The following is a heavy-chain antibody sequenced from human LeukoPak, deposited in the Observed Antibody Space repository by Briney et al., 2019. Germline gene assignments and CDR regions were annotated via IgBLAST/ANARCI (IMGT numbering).Heavy chain of an antibody. CDR3: SRDDGPFGGVRFDH. CDR2: ISANNGNT. Sequence: ASVKVSCKASGYTFTAYGISWVRQAPGQGLEWMGWISANNGNTNYAQKVQGRVTMTRDASTSTAYMELRSLRYDDTAVYYCSRDDGPFGGVRFDHWGQGTLVTVSS. J-gene: IGHJ4*02. V-gene: IGHV1-18*01. D-gene: IGHD3-16*01. CDR1: GYTFTAYG.